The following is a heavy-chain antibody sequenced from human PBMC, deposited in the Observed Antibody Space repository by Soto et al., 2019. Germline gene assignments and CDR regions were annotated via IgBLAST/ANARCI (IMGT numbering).Heavy chain of an antibody. CDR2: IKNKADGGTA. V-gene: IGHV3-15*01. Sequence: PGGSLRLSCAASGITFTNAWMSWVHQAPGKGLEWVGRIKNKADGGTADYAAPVRGRFTISRDDSKNTLFLQMNNLETEDTAVYYCTTDPGDYEDFWGRGTLVTVSS. CDR1: GITFTNAW. D-gene: IGHD4-17*01. J-gene: IGHJ4*02. CDR3: TTDPGDYEDF.